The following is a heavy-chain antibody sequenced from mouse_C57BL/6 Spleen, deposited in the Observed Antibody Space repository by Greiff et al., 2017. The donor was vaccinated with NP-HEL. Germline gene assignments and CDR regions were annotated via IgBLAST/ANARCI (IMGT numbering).Heavy chain of an antibody. CDR1: GFTFTDYY. Sequence: EVKLVESGGGLVQPGGSLSLSCAASGFTFTDYYMSWVRQPPGKALEWLGFIRNKANGYTTEYSASVQGRFTISRDNSQSILYLQMNALRAEDSATYYCARHDGYYDWFAYWGQGTLVTVSA. D-gene: IGHD2-3*01. CDR2: IRNKANGYTT. V-gene: IGHV7-3*01. CDR3: ARHDGYYDWFAY. J-gene: IGHJ3*01.